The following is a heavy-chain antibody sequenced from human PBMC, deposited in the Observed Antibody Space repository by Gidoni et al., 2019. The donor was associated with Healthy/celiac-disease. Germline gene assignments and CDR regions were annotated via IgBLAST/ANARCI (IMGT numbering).Heavy chain of an antibody. CDR3: AKRGRSYSSSWYESDY. CDR2: MSGSGGST. Sequence: EVQLLASGGGLVQPGGSLRLSCAASGFTFSSYAMSWVRQAPGKGLELVSAMSGSGGSTYYADSGKGRFKSARDNAKNTLYRQMNSLRAEDTAVYYCAKRGRSYSSSWYESDYWGQGTLVTVSS. J-gene: IGHJ4*02. CDR1: GFTFSSYA. V-gene: IGHV3-23*01. D-gene: IGHD6-13*01.